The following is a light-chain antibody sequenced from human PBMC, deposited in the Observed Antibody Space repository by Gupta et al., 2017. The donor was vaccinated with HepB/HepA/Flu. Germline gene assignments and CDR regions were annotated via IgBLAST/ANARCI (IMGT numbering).Light chain of an antibody. Sequence: SLELTQPPSVSVSPGQTASIPCSGDKLGDKYISWYQQKPGQSPVLVILRDNKRPSGIPERFSGSNSGNTATLTISGTQSLDEADYYCLAWDSFTGVFGGGTKLTVL. CDR3: LAWDSFTGV. J-gene: IGLJ3*02. CDR1: KLGDKY. CDR2: RDN. V-gene: IGLV3-1*01.